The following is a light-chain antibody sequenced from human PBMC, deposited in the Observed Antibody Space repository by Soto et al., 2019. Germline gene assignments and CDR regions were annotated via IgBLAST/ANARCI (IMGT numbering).Light chain of an antibody. CDR3: QQYNTWPGT. CDR2: GAS. Sequence: IVLTQSPGTLSLYPGERATLSCRASQSVSSSYLAWYQQKPGQAPRLLIYGASSRATGIPDRFSGSGSGTDFTLTISSLQSEDFAVYYCQQYNTWPGTFGQGTKVDI. V-gene: IGKV3-20*01. CDR1: QSVSSSY. J-gene: IGKJ1*01.